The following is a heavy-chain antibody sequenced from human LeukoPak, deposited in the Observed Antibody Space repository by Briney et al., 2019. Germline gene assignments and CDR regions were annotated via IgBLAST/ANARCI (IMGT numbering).Heavy chain of an antibody. CDR1: GGSISSYY. CDR3: ASEAAAGREAFDI. V-gene: IGHV4-59*01. Sequence: SETLSLTCTVSGGSISSYYWSWIRQPPGKGLEWIGYIYYSGSTNYNPSLKSRVTISVDTSKNQFSLKLSSVTAADTAVYYCASEAAAGREAFDIWGQGTMVTVSS. J-gene: IGHJ3*02. D-gene: IGHD6-13*01. CDR2: IYYSGST.